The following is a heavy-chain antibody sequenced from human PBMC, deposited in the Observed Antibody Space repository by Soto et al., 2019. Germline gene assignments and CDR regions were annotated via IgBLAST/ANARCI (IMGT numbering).Heavy chain of an antibody. CDR2: IYYSGST. CDR1: GRSSSSYY. CDR3: ARGGCSGGSCQALDH. J-gene: IGHJ4*02. D-gene: IGHD2-15*01. Sequence: ETLSLTCTVSGRSSSSYYWSWIRQPPGKGLEWIGYIYYSGSTNYNPSLKSRVTMSIDTSKNQFSLKLNSVTAADTAVYFCARGGCSGGSCQALDHWGPGTLVTVSS. V-gene: IGHV4-59*01.